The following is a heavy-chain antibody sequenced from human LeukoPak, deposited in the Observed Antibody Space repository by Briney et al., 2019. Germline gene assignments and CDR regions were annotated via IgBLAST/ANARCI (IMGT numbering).Heavy chain of an antibody. CDR3: ARRDAATRFDY. CDR2: ISAYNDNT. Sequence: GSVNVSCKASGYTFLSYLITWVRQAPGQGLEWMGWISAYNDNTNYAQKFQDIVTITTDTSTSTAYVELRSLRSDDTAVYYCARRDAATRFDYWGQGTLVTVSS. J-gene: IGHJ4*02. V-gene: IGHV1-18*01. CDR1: GYTFLSYL. D-gene: IGHD2-15*01.